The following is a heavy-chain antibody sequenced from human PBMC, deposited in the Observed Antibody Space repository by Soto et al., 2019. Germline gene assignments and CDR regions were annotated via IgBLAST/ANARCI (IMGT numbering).Heavy chain of an antibody. Sequence: PLRLSCTASLFTFSSYAMSWVLHSPFKLLEFFSAISGSGGITYYADSVKGRFTISRDNSKNTLYLQMNSLRAEDTAVYYCAKVPADGYCSGGSCYPYFDYWGQGTLVTVSS. J-gene: IGHJ4*02. CDR1: LFTFSSYA. D-gene: IGHD2-15*01. CDR3: AKVPADGYCSGGSCYPYFDY. CDR2: ISGSGGIT. V-gene: IGHV3-23*01.